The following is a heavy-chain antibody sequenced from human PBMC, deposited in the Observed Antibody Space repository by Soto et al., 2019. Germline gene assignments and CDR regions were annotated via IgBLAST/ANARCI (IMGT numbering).Heavy chain of an antibody. CDR1: GFTFSSYA. Sequence: GGSLRLSCAASGFTFSSYAMNWVRQAPGKGLEWVSAITASGGSTYYADSVKGRFTISRDNSKNTLYLQMNSLRAEDTAVYYCAKGGEDCSGGSCYSWYYYYGMDVWGQGTTVTVSS. J-gene: IGHJ6*02. CDR3: AKGGEDCSGGSCYSWYYYYGMDV. V-gene: IGHV3-23*01. D-gene: IGHD2-15*01. CDR2: ITASGGST.